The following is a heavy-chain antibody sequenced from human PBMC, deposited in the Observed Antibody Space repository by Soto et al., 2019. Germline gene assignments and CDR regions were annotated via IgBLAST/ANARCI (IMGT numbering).Heavy chain of an antibody. CDR2: INAGNGNT. Sequence: QVQLVQSGAEVKKPGASVKVSCKASGYTFTSYAMHWVRQAPGQRLEWMGWINAGNGNTKYSQKFQGRVTITRDTAARTAYIELSSLRSEDTAVYYWATVPYCSGGSCYFLWFDPWGQGTLVTVSS. CDR1: GYTFTSYA. V-gene: IGHV1-3*01. J-gene: IGHJ5*02. D-gene: IGHD2-15*01. CDR3: ATVPYCSGGSCYFLWFDP.